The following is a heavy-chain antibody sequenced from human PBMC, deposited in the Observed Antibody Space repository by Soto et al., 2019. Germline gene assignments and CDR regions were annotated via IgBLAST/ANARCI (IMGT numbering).Heavy chain of an antibody. V-gene: IGHV4-59*01. CDR1: GGSISSYY. D-gene: IGHD3-3*01. CDR2: IYYSGST. Sequence: SETLSLTCTVSGGSISSYYWSWIRQPPGKGLEWIGYIYYSGSTNYNPSLKSRVTISVDTSKNQFSLKLSSVTAADTALYYCARGGTIFGVGLGWFDPWGQGTLVTVSS. CDR3: ARGGTIFGVGLGWFDP. J-gene: IGHJ5*02.